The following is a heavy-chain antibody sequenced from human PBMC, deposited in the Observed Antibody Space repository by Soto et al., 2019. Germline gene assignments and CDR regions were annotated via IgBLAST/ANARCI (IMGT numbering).Heavy chain of an antibody. J-gene: IGHJ6*02. V-gene: IGHV3-11*06. CDR1: GFTFSGHY. CDR3: ARGHHSMDV. Sequence: QVQLVDSGGGLAKPGGSLRLSCAASGFTFSGHYMSWIRQAPGKGLEWISYINPSGSYAHYADSVKGRFTISRDNAENSLYLQTNSLRPEDMALYYCARGHHSMDVWGQGATVTVSS. CDR2: INPSGSYA.